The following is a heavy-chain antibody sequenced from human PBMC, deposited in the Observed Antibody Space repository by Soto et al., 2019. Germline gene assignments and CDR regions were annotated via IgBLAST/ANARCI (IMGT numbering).Heavy chain of an antibody. J-gene: IGHJ4*02. D-gene: IGHD2-15*01. V-gene: IGHV3-9*01. CDR1: GFTFDEYA. CDR2: ISWNSGDI. CDR3: AAFCSGGGCDSFDY. Sequence: SLSLSCAASGFTFDEYAMHWVRQAPGKGLEWVSGISWNSGDIDYADSVKGRFTISRDNAQNSLSLEMNSLRAEDTALYYCAAFCSGGGCDSFDYCGQGTLVTVSS.